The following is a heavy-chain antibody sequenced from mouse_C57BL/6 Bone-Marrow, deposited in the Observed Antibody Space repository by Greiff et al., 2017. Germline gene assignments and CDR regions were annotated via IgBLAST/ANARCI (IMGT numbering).Heavy chain of an antibody. Sequence: EVQGVESGGGLVKPGGSLKLSCAASGFTFSDYGMHWVRQAPEKGLEWVAYISSGSSTLYYADTVKGRFTISRDKDKNTLFLQMTSLRSEDTAMYYCARIYDGYYGAWFAYWGQGTLVTVSA. CDR2: ISSGSSTL. CDR1: GFTFSDYG. D-gene: IGHD2-3*01. CDR3: ARIYDGYYGAWFAY. J-gene: IGHJ3*01. V-gene: IGHV5-17*01.